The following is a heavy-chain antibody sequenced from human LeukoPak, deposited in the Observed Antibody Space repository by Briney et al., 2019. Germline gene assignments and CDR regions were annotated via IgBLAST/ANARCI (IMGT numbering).Heavy chain of an antibody. V-gene: IGHV3-23*01. Sequence: GGSLRLSCAASGFTFSSYAMSXXXXXPGKXXXXXXAIXGXXDSTYYAXXVKGXXXIXRXXSKNTLYLQMNSLRAEDTAVNYCANIRGYRYGPHGDYWGQGTLVTVSS. D-gene: IGHD5-18*01. J-gene: IGHJ4*02. CDR1: GFTFSSYA. CDR2: IXGXXDST. CDR3: ANIRGYRYGPHGDY.